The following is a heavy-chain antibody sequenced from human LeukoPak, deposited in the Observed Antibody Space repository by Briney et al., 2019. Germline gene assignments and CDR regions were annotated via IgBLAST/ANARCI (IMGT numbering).Heavy chain of an antibody. CDR2: IWYDGSNK. D-gene: IGHD1-26*01. Sequence: GGSLRLSCAASGFTFSSYAMHWVRQAPGKGLEWVALIWYDGSNKYYADSVKGRFTISRDNSKNTLYLQMNSLRAEDTAVYYCARKPDSGSYLAYWGQGTLVTVSS. CDR3: ARKPDSGSYLAY. V-gene: IGHV3-33*08. CDR1: GFTFSSYA. J-gene: IGHJ4*02.